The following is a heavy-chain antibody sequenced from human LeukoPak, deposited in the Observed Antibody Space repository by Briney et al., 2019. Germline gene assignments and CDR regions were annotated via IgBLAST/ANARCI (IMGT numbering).Heavy chain of an antibody. Sequence: GGSLRLSCAASGFTFSDYYMSWIRQAPGQGLEWVAYISRSSGFTNYADSVKGRFAISRDNAKNSLYLQMNSLRAEDTAVYYCAKDLVIAAAGTDWGQGTLVTVSS. J-gene: IGHJ4*02. CDR1: GFTFSDYY. CDR2: ISRSSGFT. D-gene: IGHD6-13*01. V-gene: IGHV3-11*06. CDR3: AKDLVIAAAGTD.